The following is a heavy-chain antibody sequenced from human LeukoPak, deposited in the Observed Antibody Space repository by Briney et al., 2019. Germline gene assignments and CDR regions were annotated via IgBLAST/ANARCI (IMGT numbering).Heavy chain of an antibody. CDR3: AKDEALQYYYGSETSGIDY. CDR1: GFTFSSYA. CDR2: ISYDGSNK. J-gene: IGHJ4*02. D-gene: IGHD3-10*01. V-gene: IGHV3-30*18. Sequence: PGGSLRLSCAASGFTFSSYAMHWVRQAPGRGLEWVTVISYDGSNKYYADSVKGRFTISRDNSKNTLYLQTNSLRPEDTAVYYCAKDEALQYYYGSETSGIDYRGQGTLVTVSS.